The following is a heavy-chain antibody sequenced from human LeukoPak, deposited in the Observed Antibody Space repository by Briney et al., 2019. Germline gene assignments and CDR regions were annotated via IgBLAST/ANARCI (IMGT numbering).Heavy chain of an antibody. J-gene: IGHJ6*02. CDR1: GFTFSNYD. CDR3: ARGSCSSRSCYKRVNGLDV. Sequence: GGSLRLSCAASGFTFSNYDTHWVRQATGKGLEWVSAFHTAGDTHYSGSVKGRFATSRENAKNSFYLQMNNLRAGDTAVYYCARGSCSSRSCYKRVNGLDVWGQGTPVTVSS. CDR2: FHTAGDT. V-gene: IGHV3-13*01. D-gene: IGHD2-2*01.